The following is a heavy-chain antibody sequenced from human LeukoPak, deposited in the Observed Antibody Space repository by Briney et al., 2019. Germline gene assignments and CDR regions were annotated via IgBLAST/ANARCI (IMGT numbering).Heavy chain of an antibody. V-gene: IGHV1-69*13. CDR3: ARVYYRRSGYYNPFDY. D-gene: IGHD3-3*01. J-gene: IGHJ4*02. CDR2: IIPIFGTA. Sequence: SVKVSCKASGGTFSSYAISWVRQAPGQGLEWMGGIIPIFGTANYAQKFQGRVTITADESTSTAYMELSSLRSEDTAVYYCARVYYRRSGYYNPFDYWGQGTLLTVSS. CDR1: GGTFSSYA.